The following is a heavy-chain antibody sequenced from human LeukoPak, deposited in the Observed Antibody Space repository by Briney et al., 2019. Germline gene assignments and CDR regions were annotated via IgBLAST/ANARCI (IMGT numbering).Heavy chain of an antibody. J-gene: IGHJ6*03. V-gene: IGHV4-4*07. Sequence: PSETLSLTCTVSGGSVSSYYWSWIRQSAGKELECIGRIYISGDTNYNPSLQSRVSMSLDTSQNQFSLKLRSVTAADTAVYFCARGPYFYYMDVWGKGTTVTVSS. CDR1: GGSVSSYY. CDR3: ARGPYFYYMDV. CDR2: IYISGDT.